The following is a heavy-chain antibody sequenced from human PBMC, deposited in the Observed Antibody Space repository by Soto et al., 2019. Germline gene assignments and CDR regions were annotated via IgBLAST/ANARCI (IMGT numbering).Heavy chain of an antibody. D-gene: IGHD6-6*01. CDR1: GFTFSSHA. J-gene: IGHJ4*02. CDR2: ISFDGSEK. V-gene: IGHV3-30*01. Sequence: QPGGSLRLSCEASGFTFSSHAMHWVRQAPGKGLEWVAVISFDGSEKYYADSVKGRFTISRDNSKNTLYVQMNCLSAEDTAVYYCARARITTRPWPNYFDYWGQGTLVTVSS. CDR3: ARARITTRPWPNYFDY.